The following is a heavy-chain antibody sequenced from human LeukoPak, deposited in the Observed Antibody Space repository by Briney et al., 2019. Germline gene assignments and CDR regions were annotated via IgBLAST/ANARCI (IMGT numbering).Heavy chain of an antibody. J-gene: IGHJ1*01. D-gene: IGHD6-13*01. CDR3: ARDYSSTWLEYFQH. CDR2: ISWNSGSI. V-gene: IGHV3-9*01. CDR1: GITFDDYA. Sequence: GGSLRLSCAASGITFDDYAMHWVRQTPGKGLEWVSGISWNSGSIGYADSVKGRFTISRDNAKNSLYLQMNSLRAEDTALYYCARDYSSTWLEYFQHWGQGTLVTVSS.